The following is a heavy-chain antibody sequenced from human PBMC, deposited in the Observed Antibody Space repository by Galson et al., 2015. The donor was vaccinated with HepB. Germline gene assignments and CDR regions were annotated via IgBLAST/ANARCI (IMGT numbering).Heavy chain of an antibody. J-gene: IGHJ5*02. CDR3: ARGRYCSTSKCYAGKEWFDP. D-gene: IGHD2-2*01. CDR2: IWNDGSNK. Sequence: LRLSCAASGFTFTNYGMHWVRQAPGKGLEWVAVIWNDGSNKYYADSVKGRFTISRDNSKNTLYLQMNSLSAEDTAVYYCARGRYCSTSKCYAGKEWFDPWGQGTLVTVSS. CDR1: GFTFTNYG. V-gene: IGHV3-33*01.